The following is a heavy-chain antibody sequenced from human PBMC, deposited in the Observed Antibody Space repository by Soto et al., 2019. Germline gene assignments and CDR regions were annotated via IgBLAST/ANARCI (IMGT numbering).Heavy chain of an antibody. Sequence: QVQLVKSGAEVKKPGASVKVSCKASGYTFTDYYIHWVRQAPGQGLEWIGWINANNGFTDYAQKFQDRFTMTRDTSINTAYMEVNSLRSDDTALYFCARDHRTGSYSVWGQGTLITVSS. D-gene: IGHD1-26*01. V-gene: IGHV1-2*02. CDR3: ARDHRTGSYSV. CDR1: GYTFTDYY. J-gene: IGHJ4*02. CDR2: INANNGFT.